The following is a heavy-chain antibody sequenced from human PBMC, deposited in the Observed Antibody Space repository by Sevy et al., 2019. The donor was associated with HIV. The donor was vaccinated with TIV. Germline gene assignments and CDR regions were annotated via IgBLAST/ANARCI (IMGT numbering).Heavy chain of an antibody. J-gene: IGHJ6*02. CDR2: ISWNSVSL. D-gene: IGHD6-6*01. Sequence: GGSLRLSCAASGFRFSDYAMHWVRQAPGKGLEWVSGISWNSVSLDYADSVQGRFTISRDNAKNSLYLQMNRLRSEDTALYYCAKDNRPATMSNSSYYYYYGMDVWGHGTTVTVSS. CDR3: AKDNRPATMSNSSYYYYYGMDV. CDR1: GFRFSDYA. V-gene: IGHV3-9*01.